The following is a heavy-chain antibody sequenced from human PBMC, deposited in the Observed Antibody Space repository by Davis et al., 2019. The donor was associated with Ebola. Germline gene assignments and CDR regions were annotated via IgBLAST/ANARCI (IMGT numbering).Heavy chain of an antibody. Sequence: ESLKISCAASGFAFSDYYMSWIRQGPGQGLEWVAVIYGDGRTDYTDSAKGRFTISRDSYKNTFYLQMNSLRVDDTAVYYCARGDHMAMASGYYGMDVWGSGTTVTVSS. CDR2: IYGDGRT. CDR1: GFAFSDYY. D-gene: IGHD5-18*01. V-gene: IGHV3-53*01. J-gene: IGHJ6*04. CDR3: ARGDHMAMASGYYGMDV.